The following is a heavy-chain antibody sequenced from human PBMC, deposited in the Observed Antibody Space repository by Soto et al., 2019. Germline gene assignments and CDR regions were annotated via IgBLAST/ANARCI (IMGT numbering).Heavy chain of an antibody. J-gene: IGHJ6*03. Sequence: GESLKISCKGSGYSFTSYWIGWVRQMPGKGLEWMGIIYPGDSDTRYSPSFQGQVTISADKSISTAYLQWSSLKASDTAMYYCASSSKGITIFGVVPRYMDVWGKGTTVTVSS. V-gene: IGHV5-51*01. CDR3: ASSSKGITIFGVVPRYMDV. CDR2: IYPGDSDT. D-gene: IGHD3-3*01. CDR1: GYSFTSYW.